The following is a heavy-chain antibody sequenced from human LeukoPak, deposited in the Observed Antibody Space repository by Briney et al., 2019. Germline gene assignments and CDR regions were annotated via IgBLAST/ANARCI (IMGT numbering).Heavy chain of an antibody. CDR3: ASSYCGGDCYSPSYFDY. J-gene: IGHJ4*02. CDR2: IIPILGIA. CDR1: GGTFSSYA. D-gene: IGHD2-21*02. Sequence: GASVKVSCKASGGTFSSYAISWVRQAPGQGLEWMGRIIPILGIANYAQKFQGRVTITADKSTSTAYMELSSLRSEDTAVYYCASSYCGGDCYSPSYFDYWGQGTLVTVSP. V-gene: IGHV1-69*04.